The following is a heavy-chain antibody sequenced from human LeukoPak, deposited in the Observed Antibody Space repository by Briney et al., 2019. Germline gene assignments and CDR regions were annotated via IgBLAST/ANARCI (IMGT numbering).Heavy chain of an antibody. CDR1: GFTFSNYW. Sequence: GGSLRLSCAASGFTFSNYWMYWVRQAPGKGLVCVSRINTDGTSTYYADSVKGRFTISRDNAKNTLYLQMNSLRAEDTAVYYCAKDREPTYYYDSSGYYLFDYWGQGTLVTVSS. CDR2: INTDGTST. D-gene: IGHD3-22*01. J-gene: IGHJ4*02. V-gene: IGHV3-74*01. CDR3: AKDREPTYYYDSSGYYLFDY.